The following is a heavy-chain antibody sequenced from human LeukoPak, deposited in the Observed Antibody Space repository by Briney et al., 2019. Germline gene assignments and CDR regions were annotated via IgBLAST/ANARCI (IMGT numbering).Heavy chain of an antibody. J-gene: IGHJ4*02. Sequence: ASVTVSCKASAYTLTSYAISWVRQAAGQGPEWVGWISGYNGNTNYVQKLQGRVTINTDTSTSTAYMELRSLRSDDTAVYYCARQAPHSSGWYYFDYWGQGTLVTVSS. CDR3: ARQAPHSSGWYYFDY. V-gene: IGHV1-18*01. D-gene: IGHD3-22*01. CDR1: AYTLTSYA. CDR2: ISGYNGNT.